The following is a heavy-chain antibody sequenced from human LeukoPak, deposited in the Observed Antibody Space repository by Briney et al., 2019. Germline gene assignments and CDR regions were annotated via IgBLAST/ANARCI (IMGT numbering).Heavy chain of an antibody. CDR3: AKCLYYYGSGSYTLDY. J-gene: IGHJ4*02. CDR1: GFTFSSYG. V-gene: IGHV3-30*02. CDR2: IWYGGSDK. D-gene: IGHD3-10*01. Sequence: GGSLRLSCAASGFTFSSYGMHWVRQAPGKGLECVAVIWYGGSDKYYADSVKGRFTISRDNSKNTVYLQMNSLRAEDTAVYYCAKCLYYYGSGSYTLDYWGQGTLVTVSS.